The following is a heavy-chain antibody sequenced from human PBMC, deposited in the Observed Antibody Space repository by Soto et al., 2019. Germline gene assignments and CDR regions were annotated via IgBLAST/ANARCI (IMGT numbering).Heavy chain of an antibody. CDR2: IYHRGAT. J-gene: IGHJ4*02. Sequence: SETLSLTCSVSGYSINRGYYWGWIRQAPGKGLEWIGSIYHRGATYYAPSLKARAAISLDTSNNHFTLRLTSVTVADTAIYYCARYQYDSSGHEDEHWGQGALVTVSS. CDR1: GYSINRGYY. CDR3: ARYQYDSSGHEDEH. D-gene: IGHD3-22*01. V-gene: IGHV4-38-2*01.